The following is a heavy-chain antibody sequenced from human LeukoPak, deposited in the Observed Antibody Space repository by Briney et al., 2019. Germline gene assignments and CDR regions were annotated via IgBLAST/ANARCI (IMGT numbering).Heavy chain of an antibody. CDR2: IYSGDNT. D-gene: IGHD6-19*01. V-gene: IGHV3-66*02. J-gene: IGHJ6*03. CDR1: GFTVSNNY. CDR3: ARADYYFFMDV. Sequence: GGSLRLSCAASGFTVSNNYMSWVRQAPGKGLEWVSVIYSGDNTYYVESVKGRFTISRDNSKNTVYFQMNSLRPEDTAVYYCARADYYFFMDVWGKGTTVTVSS.